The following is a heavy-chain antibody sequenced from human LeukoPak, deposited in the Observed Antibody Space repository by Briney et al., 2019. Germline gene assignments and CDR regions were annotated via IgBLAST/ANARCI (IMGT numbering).Heavy chain of an antibody. CDR3: AGGYYVSGTTLGY. D-gene: IGHD3-10*01. CDR2: ISGSGDNT. CDR1: GFTFSSHA. Sequence: GGSLRLSCAASGFTFSSHAMSWVRQAPGKGLEWVSGISGSGDNTYYADSVWGRFTISRDNAKNTLYLQMNSLRAEDTAVYYCAGGYYVSGTTLGYWGQGTLVTVSS. J-gene: IGHJ4*02. V-gene: IGHV3-23*01.